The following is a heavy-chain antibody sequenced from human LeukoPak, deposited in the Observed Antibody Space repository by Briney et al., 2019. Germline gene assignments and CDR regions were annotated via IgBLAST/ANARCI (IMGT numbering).Heavy chain of an antibody. Sequence: TSETLSLTCAVSGYSITSTCYWGWVRQPPGKGLEWIASMHHSGSTYSNPSLKSRVIISIDTSRNDFSLKLRFVTAADTALYYCVRLGYCSSTSCYFDSWGQGTLVTVSS. CDR1: GYSITSTCY. D-gene: IGHD2-2*01. V-gene: IGHV4-38-2*01. CDR2: MHHSGST. J-gene: IGHJ4*02. CDR3: VRLGYCSSTSCYFDS.